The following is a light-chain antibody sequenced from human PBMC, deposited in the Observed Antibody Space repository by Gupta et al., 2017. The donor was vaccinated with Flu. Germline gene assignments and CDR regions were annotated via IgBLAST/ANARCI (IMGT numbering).Light chain of an antibody. CDR3: QQCVVTLPT. CDR2: AAS. CDR1: RGIAKY. V-gene: IGKV1-39*01. Sequence: PHSLAASVGDRVTITCRASRGIAKYLNWYQQKPGKAPQLLIYAASTLQSGVPSRFSGSGSGTELTLTIARLQPEDTATYYCQQCVVTLPTFRWGTKLEIK. J-gene: IGKJ2*01.